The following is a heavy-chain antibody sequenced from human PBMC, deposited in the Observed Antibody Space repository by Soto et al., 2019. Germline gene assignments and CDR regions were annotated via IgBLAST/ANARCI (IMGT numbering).Heavy chain of an antibody. Sequence: PGGSLRLSCAASGFTFRSYGMHWVRQAPGKGLEWVAVIWYDGSKKYYGDSVKGRFTISRDNSKNTLDLQMNNLRGEDTAVYYCAREKGVSSTAFYFGMDVWGQGTTVTVSS. CDR2: IWYDGSKK. D-gene: IGHD1-1*01. J-gene: IGHJ6*02. V-gene: IGHV3-33*01. CDR1: GFTFRSYG. CDR3: AREKGVSSTAFYFGMDV.